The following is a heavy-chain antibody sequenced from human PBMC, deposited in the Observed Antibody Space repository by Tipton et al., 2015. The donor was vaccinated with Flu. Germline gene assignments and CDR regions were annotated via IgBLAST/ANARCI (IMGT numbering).Heavy chain of an antibody. D-gene: IGHD7-27*01. CDR3: STLTGDAY. CDR1: GFTFSSYE. V-gene: IGHV3-48*03. J-gene: IGHJ4*02. Sequence: SLRLSCAASGFTFSSYEMNWVRQAPGKGLEWLSYISSSGSTISYADSVRGRFTISRDNAKNPLYLQMNSLRAEDTALYYCSTLTGDAYWGQGDLVTVSS. CDR2: ISSSGSTI.